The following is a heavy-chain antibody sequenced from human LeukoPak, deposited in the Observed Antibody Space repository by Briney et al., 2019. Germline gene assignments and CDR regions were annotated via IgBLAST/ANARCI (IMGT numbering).Heavy chain of an antibody. CDR3: AREPPTYYDFWSGYYLRYYFDY. J-gene: IGHJ4*02. Sequence: PSETLSLTCTVSGGSISSYYWSWIRQPPGKGLEWIGYIYYSGSTNYNPSLKSRVTISVDTSKNQFSLRLSSVTAADTAVYYCAREPPTYYDFWSGYYLRYYFDYWGQGTLVTVSS. V-gene: IGHV4-59*12. CDR1: GGSISSYY. D-gene: IGHD3-3*01. CDR2: IYYSGST.